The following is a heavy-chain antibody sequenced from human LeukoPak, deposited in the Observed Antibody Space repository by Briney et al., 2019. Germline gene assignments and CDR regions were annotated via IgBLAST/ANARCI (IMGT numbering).Heavy chain of an antibody. CDR2: IIPIFGTA. Sequence: SVKVSCKASGGTFSSYAISWVRQAPGQGLEWMGGIIPIFGTANYAQKFQGRVTITTDESTSTAYMELSSLRSEDTAVYYCARTTFCYDISGYSYYFDYWGQGTLVTVSS. J-gene: IGHJ4*02. CDR1: GGTFSSYA. CDR3: ARTTFCYDISGYSYYFDY. D-gene: IGHD3-22*01. V-gene: IGHV1-69*05.